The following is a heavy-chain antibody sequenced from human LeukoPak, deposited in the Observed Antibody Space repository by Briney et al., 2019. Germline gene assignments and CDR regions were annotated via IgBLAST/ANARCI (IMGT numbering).Heavy chain of an antibody. Sequence: SETLSLTCTVSGGSISSYYWSRIRQPPGKGLEWIGYIYYSGSTNYNPSLKSRVTISLDTSKNQFSLKLSSVTAADTAIYYCARGVYGGYDWFDPWGQGTLVTVSS. CDR3: ARGVYGGYDWFDP. CDR1: GGSISSYY. D-gene: IGHD5-12*01. V-gene: IGHV4-59*01. J-gene: IGHJ5*02. CDR2: IYYSGST.